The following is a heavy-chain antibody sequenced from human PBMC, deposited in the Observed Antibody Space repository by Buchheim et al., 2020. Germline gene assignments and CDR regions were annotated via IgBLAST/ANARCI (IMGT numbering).Heavy chain of an antibody. CDR2: IWYDGSNK. Sequence: QVQLVESGGGVVQPGRSLRLSCAASGFTFSSYGMHWVRQAPGKGLEWVAVIWYDGSNKYYADSVKGRFTISRDTSKNKLYLQMNSLRAEDTAVYYCARDGVGYYFDYWGQGTL. CDR3: ARDGVGYYFDY. CDR1: GFTFSSYG. D-gene: IGHD1-26*01. J-gene: IGHJ4*02. V-gene: IGHV3-33*01.